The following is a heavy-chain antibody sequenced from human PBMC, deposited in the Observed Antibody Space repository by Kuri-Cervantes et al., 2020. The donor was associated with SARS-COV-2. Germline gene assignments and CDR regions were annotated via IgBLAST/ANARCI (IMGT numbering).Heavy chain of an antibody. J-gene: IGHJ6*03. CDR3: AKEGSAVAGLYYYYYMDV. Sequence: GESLKISCAASGFTFSSYWMSWVRQAPGKGLEWVANIKQDGSEKYYVDSVKGRFTISRDNAKNSLYLQMNSLRAEDTAVYYCAKEGSAVAGLYYYYYMDVWGKGTTVTVSS. D-gene: IGHD6-19*01. CDR2: IKQDGSEK. CDR1: GFTFSSYW. V-gene: IGHV3-7*01.